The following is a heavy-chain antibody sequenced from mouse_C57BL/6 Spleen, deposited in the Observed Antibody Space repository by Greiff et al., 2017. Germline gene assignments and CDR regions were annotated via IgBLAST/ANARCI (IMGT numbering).Heavy chain of an antibody. V-gene: IGHV1-12*01. CDR2: IYPGNGDT. D-gene: IGHD2-4*01. Sequence: LQQSGAELVRPGASVKMSCKASGYKFTSYNMHWVKQTPKQGLEWIGAIYPGNGDTSYNQKFKGKATLTVDKSSSTAYMQISRLASEDAAVYFCARGDDYPYYAMDDWGPGTSVTGSS. J-gene: IGHJ4*01. CDR1: GYKFTSYN. CDR3: ARGDDYPYYAMDD.